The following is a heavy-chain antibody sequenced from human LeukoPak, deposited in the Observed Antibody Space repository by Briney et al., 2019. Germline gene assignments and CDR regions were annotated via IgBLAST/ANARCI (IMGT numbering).Heavy chain of an antibody. J-gene: IGHJ5*02. Sequence: PSETLSLTCTVSGGSISSGGYYWSWIRQHPGKGLEWIGYIYYSGSTYYNPSLKSRVTISVDTSKNQFSLKLSSVTAADTAVYYCARGITIFGVGSTSWFDPWGQGTLVTVSS. D-gene: IGHD3-3*01. CDR3: ARGITIFGVGSTSWFDP. V-gene: IGHV4-31*03. CDR1: GGSISSGGYY. CDR2: IYYSGST.